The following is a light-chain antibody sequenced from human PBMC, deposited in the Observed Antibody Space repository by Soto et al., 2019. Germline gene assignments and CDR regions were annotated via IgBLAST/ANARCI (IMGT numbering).Light chain of an antibody. Sequence: QSALTQPASVSGSPGQSITISCTVTSSDVGGYNYVSWYQQHPGKAPKLMIYDVSNRPSGVSNRFSGSKSGNTASLTISGLQAEDEADYYCSSYTSSSTLLLVFGTGTKVTVL. V-gene: IGLV2-14*01. CDR2: DVS. CDR1: SSDVGGYNY. CDR3: SSYTSSSTLLLV. J-gene: IGLJ1*01.